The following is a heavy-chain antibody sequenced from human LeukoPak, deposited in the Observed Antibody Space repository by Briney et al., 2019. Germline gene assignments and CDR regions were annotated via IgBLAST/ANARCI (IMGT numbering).Heavy chain of an antibody. J-gene: IGHJ3*02. CDR2: IYYSGST. V-gene: IGHV4-59*08. D-gene: IGHD5-18*01. Sequence: SETLSLTCTVSGGSISSYYWSWIRQPPGKGLEWIGYIYYSGSTNYNPSLKSRVTISVDTSKNQFSLKLSSVTAADTAVYYCARQYPAAMVTVWAFDIWGQGTMVTVSS. CDR3: ARQYPAAMVTVWAFDI. CDR1: GGSISSYY.